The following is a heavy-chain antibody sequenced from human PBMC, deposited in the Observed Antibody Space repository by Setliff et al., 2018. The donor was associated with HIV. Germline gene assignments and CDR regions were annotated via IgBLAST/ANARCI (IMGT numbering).Heavy chain of an antibody. CDR1: GGSISSSSYY. D-gene: IGHD3-22*01. V-gene: IGHV4-39*07. J-gene: IGHJ4*02. Sequence: SETLSLTCTVSGGSISSSSYYWGWIRQPPGKGLEWIGSIYTSGSTNYNPSLKSRVTMSVDTSKNQFSLMLSSVTAADTAVYYCARLGDYDSSGYSWFDYGGQGTLVTVSS. CDR3: ARLGDYDSSGYSWFDY. CDR2: IYTSGST.